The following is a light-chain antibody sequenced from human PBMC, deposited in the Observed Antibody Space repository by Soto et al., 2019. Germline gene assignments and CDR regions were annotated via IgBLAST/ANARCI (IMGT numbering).Light chain of an antibody. CDR3: QQRSTWPLT. CDR2: DAS. Sequence: EIMLTQSPATLSLSPGERATLSCRASQSISSHLAWYQQKPGQAPRLLMYDASTSATGILARFSGSGSGTDFTITISSLEPEDFAVSYCQQRSTWPLTFGGGTKVEIK. V-gene: IGKV3-11*01. J-gene: IGKJ4*01. CDR1: QSISSH.